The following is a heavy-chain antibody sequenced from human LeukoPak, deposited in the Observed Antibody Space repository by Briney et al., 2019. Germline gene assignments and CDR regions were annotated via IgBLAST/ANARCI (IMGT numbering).Heavy chain of an antibody. CDR2: IGGSDGTT. D-gene: IGHD6-19*01. CDR1: GFTFSNFA. J-gene: IGHJ4*02. Sequence: SGGSLRLSCAASGFTFSNFAMSWVRQAPGKGLEWVSAIGGSDGTTYYADSVKGRLTISRDNSKNTLYLQMNSLRAEDTAVYYCAKGVSGWPYYFDFWGQGTLVTVSS. CDR3: AKGVSGWPYYFDF. V-gene: IGHV3-23*01.